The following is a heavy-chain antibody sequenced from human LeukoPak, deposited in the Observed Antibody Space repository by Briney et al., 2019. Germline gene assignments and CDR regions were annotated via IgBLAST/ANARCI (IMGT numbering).Heavy chain of an antibody. Sequence: SETLTLTCSVSGGSTGSDYWSWIRQPPGKGLEWIAYVYYSGVTSYNPSLKSRVAFSIDTSKNQFSLKLSSVTAADTAVYYCARAKIVVVPAAENGAFDIWGQGTMVTVSS. D-gene: IGHD2-2*01. V-gene: IGHV4-59*08. J-gene: IGHJ3*02. CDR3: ARAKIVVVPAAENGAFDI. CDR2: VYYSGVT. CDR1: GGSTGSDY.